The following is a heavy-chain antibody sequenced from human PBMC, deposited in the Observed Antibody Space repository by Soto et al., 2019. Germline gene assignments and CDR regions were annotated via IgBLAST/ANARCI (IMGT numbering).Heavy chain of an antibody. Sequence: QVQLQQWGAGLLKPSETLSLTCAVYGGSFSGYYWNWIRQPPGKGLEWIGEINHSGSTNYNPSLKSRVTISVDTSKNQFSRKLSSVTAADTAVYYCARGPPSHYSNYVWYMDVWGKGTTVTVSS. CDR1: GGSFSGYY. CDR2: INHSGST. J-gene: IGHJ6*03. V-gene: IGHV4-34*01. CDR3: ARGPPSHYSNYVWYMDV. D-gene: IGHD4-4*01.